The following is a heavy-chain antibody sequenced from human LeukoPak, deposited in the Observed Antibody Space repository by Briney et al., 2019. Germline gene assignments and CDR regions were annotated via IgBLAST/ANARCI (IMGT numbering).Heavy chain of an antibody. J-gene: IGHJ4*02. V-gene: IGHV4-34*01. CDR2: INHSGST. D-gene: IGHD2-2*01. Sequence: PSETLSLTCAVYGGSFSCYYWSWIRHPPGKGLEWSGEINHSGSTNYNPSLKSRVTISVDSSKNQFSLKLSSVTAADTAVYYCARSQWKVVPAAYFDYWGQGTLVTVSS. CDR3: ARSQWKVVPAAYFDY. CDR1: GGSFSCYY.